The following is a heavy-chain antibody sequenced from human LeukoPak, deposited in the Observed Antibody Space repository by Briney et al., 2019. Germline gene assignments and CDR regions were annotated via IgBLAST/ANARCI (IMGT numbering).Heavy chain of an antibody. CDR3: AREGYDSNGYHYYYYGMDV. V-gene: IGHV1-2*02. CDR2: INPNSGGT. Sequence: ASVKVSCKASGYTFTGYYMHWVRQAPGQGLDWMGWINPNSGGTNYAQKFQGRVTMTRDTSINTAYMELTRLTSDDTAVYHCAREGYDSNGYHYYYYGMDVWGQGTTVTVSS. D-gene: IGHD3-22*01. CDR1: GYTFTGYY. J-gene: IGHJ6*02.